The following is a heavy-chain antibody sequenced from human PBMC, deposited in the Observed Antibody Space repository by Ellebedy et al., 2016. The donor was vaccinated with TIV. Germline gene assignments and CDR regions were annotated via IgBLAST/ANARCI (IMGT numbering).Heavy chain of an antibody. CDR2: ISSSSSYI. D-gene: IGHD6-19*01. V-gene: IGHV3-21*01. Sequence: GESLKISXAASGFTFSSYSMNWVRQAPGKGLEWVSSISSSSSYIYYADSVKGRFTISRDNAKNSLYLQMNSLRAEDTAVYYCARDDIIPDGGYSSGWFTGHYYYYGMDVWGQGTTVTVSS. CDR1: GFTFSSYS. J-gene: IGHJ6*02. CDR3: ARDDIIPDGGYSSGWFTGHYYYYGMDV.